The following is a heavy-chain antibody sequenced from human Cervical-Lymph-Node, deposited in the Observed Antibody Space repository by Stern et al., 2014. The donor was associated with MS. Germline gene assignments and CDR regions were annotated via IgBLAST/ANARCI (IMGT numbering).Heavy chain of an antibody. CDR2: TYYRSKWLN. V-gene: IGHV6-1*01. Sequence: VQLVESGPGLVRPSQALSLTCAISGDDVSSKTAAWNWIRQSPLRGLEWLGRTYYRSKWLNDYALSLRGRIIINADRSTNQFSLQLNYVTPDDTAVYYCARDGSMGLDALDIWGKGTKVIVSS. D-gene: IGHD1-26*01. CDR3: ARDGSMGLDALDI. J-gene: IGHJ3*02. CDR1: GDDVSSKTAA.